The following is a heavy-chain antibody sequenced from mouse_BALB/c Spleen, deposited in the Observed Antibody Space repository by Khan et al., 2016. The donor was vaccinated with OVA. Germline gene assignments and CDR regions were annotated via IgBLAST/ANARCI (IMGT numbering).Heavy chain of an antibody. Sequence: EVQLQESGPGLVKPSQSLSLTCTVTGYSITSNYAWNWIRHFPGNKLEWMGYISSSGSTSYNPSLKSRISITRDTSKNTFFLQLSSVTTDDTATYYCARENYDGYAMDYWGQGTSVTVSS. CDR1: GYSITSNYA. V-gene: IGHV3-2*02. CDR3: ARENYDGYAMDY. CDR2: ISSSGST. J-gene: IGHJ4*01. D-gene: IGHD2-4*01.